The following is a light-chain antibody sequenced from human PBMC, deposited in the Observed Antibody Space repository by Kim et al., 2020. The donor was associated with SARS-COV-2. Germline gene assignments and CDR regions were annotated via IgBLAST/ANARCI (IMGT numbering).Light chain of an antibody. V-gene: IGKV1-5*01. Sequence: ASVGARVPITCLASQSISSWLAWYQQKPGKAPKLLIYDASSLESGVPSRFSGSGSGTEFTLTISSLQPDDFATYYCQQYNSYSITFGQGTRLEIK. CDR2: DAS. CDR3: QQYNSYSIT. CDR1: QSISSW. J-gene: IGKJ5*01.